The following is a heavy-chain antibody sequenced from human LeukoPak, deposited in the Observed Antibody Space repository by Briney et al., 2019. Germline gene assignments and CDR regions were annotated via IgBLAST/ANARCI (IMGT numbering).Heavy chain of an antibody. CDR3: AKDRGPITFAEYYFDY. V-gene: IGHV3-23*01. Sequence: GGSLRLSCAASGFTFSSYAMSWVRQAPGKGLEWVSAISGSGGSTYYAGSVKGRFTISRDNSKNTLYLRMNSLRAEDTAVYYCAKDRGPITFAEYYFDYWGQGTLVTVSS. J-gene: IGHJ4*02. CDR1: GFTFSSYA. CDR2: ISGSGGST. D-gene: IGHD3-16*01.